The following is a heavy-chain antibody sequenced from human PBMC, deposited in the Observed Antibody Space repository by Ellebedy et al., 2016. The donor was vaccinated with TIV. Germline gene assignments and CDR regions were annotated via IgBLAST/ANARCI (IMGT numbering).Heavy chain of an antibody. Sequence: SETLSLTCTVSGGSISTYYWSWIRQPPGKGLEWIGYIYNSGSTDYNPSLKSRLTISADTSKNQFSLKLSSVSATDTAVYYCARQWGFYGATDFWGQGTLVTVSS. CDR2: IYNSGST. V-gene: IGHV4-59*08. CDR1: GGSISTYY. J-gene: IGHJ4*02. CDR3: ARQWGFYGATDF. D-gene: IGHD4/OR15-4a*01.